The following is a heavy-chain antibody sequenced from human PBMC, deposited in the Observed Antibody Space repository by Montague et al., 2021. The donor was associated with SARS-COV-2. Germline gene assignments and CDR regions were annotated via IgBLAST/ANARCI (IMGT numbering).Heavy chain of an antibody. J-gene: IGHJ4*02. Sequence: SETLSLTCAVYGRSFSDNYWSWIRKPPGKGLEWIGEINHRGTSNYNPSLKSRVSISVDTSKNQFSLYLGSVTAADTAVYYCSRGRQHFNMIVVVMTGGEYYLDXWGQGTLVTVSS. V-gene: IGHV4-34*01. D-gene: IGHD3-22*01. CDR3: SRGRQHFNMIVVVMTGGEYYLDX. CDR1: GRSFSDNY. CDR2: INHRGTS.